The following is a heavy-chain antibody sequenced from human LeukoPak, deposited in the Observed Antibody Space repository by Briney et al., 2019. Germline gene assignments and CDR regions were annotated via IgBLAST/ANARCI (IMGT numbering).Heavy chain of an antibody. CDR2: IIPIFGTA. V-gene: IGHV1-69*05. D-gene: IGHD6-13*01. J-gene: IGHJ4*02. CDR3: ARGNGPYSSSWYYFDY. CDR1: GGTFSSYA. Sequence: ASVKVSCKASGGTFSSYAISWVRQAPGQGLEWMGGIIPIFGTANYAQKFQGRVTITTDESTSTAYMELSSLRSGDTAVYYCARGNGPYSSSWYYFDYWGQGTLVTVSS.